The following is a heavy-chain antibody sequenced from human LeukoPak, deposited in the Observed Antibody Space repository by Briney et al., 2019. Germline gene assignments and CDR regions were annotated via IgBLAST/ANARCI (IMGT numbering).Heavy chain of an antibody. J-gene: IGHJ3*02. Sequence: GGSLRLSCSASGFTFTMFSMNWLRQAPGKGLEWIAFIRGRSDTTYYAVSVQGRFTISRDNAEDSVYLQMNSLRVEDTAVYYCARTYDFGIGPPGDAFDNWGQGTLVTVSS. D-gene: IGHD3-3*01. CDR1: GFTFTMFS. V-gene: IGHV3-48*01. CDR3: ARTYDFGIGPPGDAFDN. CDR2: IRGRSDTT.